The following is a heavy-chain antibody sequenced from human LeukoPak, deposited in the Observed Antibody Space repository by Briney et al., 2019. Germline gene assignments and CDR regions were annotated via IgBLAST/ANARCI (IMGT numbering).Heavy chain of an antibody. CDR3: ARRAGAYSHPYDY. Sequence: GGSLRLSCAASGFTFSSFSMNWVRQAPGKGLEWVSSISSSSNYIYYADSVKGRFTISRDNSRNTLYLQMNSLRAEDTAVYYCARRAGAYSHPYDYWGQGTLVTVSS. CDR1: GFTFSSFS. J-gene: IGHJ4*02. D-gene: IGHD4/OR15-4a*01. V-gene: IGHV3-21*04. CDR2: ISSSSNYI.